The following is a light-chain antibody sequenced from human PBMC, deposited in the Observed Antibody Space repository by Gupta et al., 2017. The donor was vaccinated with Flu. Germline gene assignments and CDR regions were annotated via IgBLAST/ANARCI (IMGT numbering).Light chain of an antibody. J-gene: IGLJ1*01. Sequence: QSVLTQPPSASGTPGQRVTISCSGSSFNIGSNSVHWYQQVPGTAPNLLIFRSDQRPSGVPDRCSGSGSGTSASLAISGLRSEDEADYYCAAWDDSLNGPVFGTGTKVTVL. CDR3: AAWDDSLNGPV. CDR2: RSD. CDR1: SFNIGSNS. V-gene: IGLV1-47*01.